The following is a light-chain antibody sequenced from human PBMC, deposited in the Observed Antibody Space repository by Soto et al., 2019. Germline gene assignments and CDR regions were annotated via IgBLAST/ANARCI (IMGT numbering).Light chain of an antibody. CDR1: QSVSSN. V-gene: IGKV3-15*01. Sequence: EIVMTQSPATLSVSPWERATLSCRASQSVSSNLAWYQQKPCQAPRLLIYGASTRATGIPARFSGSGSGTEFTLTISSLQSEDFAVYYCQQYNNWPAITFGQGTRLEIK. CDR2: GAS. CDR3: QQYNNWPAIT. J-gene: IGKJ5*01.